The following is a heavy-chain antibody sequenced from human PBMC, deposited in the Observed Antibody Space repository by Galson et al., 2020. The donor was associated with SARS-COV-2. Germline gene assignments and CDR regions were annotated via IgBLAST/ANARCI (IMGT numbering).Heavy chain of an antibody. CDR2: IYHGDSDT. V-gene: IGHV5-51*01. CDR3: ARHENYELMDV. CDR1: GYSINNYW. Sequence: GESLKISCKPPGYSINNYWIAWVRQLPANSLEWGGVIYHGDSDTRYNPSFQGQVTMSVDKSISTAYLQWTSLKASDTAVYYCARHENYELMDVWGKGTTVTVSS. D-gene: IGHD3-3*01. J-gene: IGHJ6*03.